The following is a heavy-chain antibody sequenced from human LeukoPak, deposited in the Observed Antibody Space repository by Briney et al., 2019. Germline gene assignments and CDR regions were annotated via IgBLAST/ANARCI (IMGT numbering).Heavy chain of an antibody. D-gene: IGHD2-8*02. V-gene: IGHV1-46*01. CDR1: GYTFTSYD. Sequence: ASVKVSCKASGYTFTSYDINWVRQAPGQGLEWMGIINPSGGSTSYAQKFQGRVTMTRDMSTSTDYMELSSLRSEDTAVYYCARDNSVEGTAWWFDPWGQGTLVTVSS. CDR3: ARDNSVEGTAWWFDP. CDR2: INPSGGST. J-gene: IGHJ5*02.